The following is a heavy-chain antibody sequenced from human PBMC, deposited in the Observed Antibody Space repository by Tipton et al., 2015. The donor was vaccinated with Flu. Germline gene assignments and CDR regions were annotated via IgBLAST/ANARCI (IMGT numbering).Heavy chain of an antibody. J-gene: IGHJ3*01. D-gene: IGHD1-26*01. CDR3: ARRRLGPTRDVFDV. V-gene: IGHV4-59*08. CDR1: GGSINNYY. Sequence: TLSLTCTVSGGSINNYYWTWIRQPPGKGLEWIGYIYYSGRTTYDPSLKSRVTISVDTSKNQFSLRSNSVTAADTAVYYCARRRLGPTRDVFDVWGQGTMVTVSS. CDR2: IYYSGRT.